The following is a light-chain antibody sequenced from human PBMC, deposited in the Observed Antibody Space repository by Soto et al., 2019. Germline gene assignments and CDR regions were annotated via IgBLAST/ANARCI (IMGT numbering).Light chain of an antibody. CDR2: DAS. V-gene: IGKV1-6*01. J-gene: IGKJ4*01. Sequence: AIQATRSPSYLSASVGDRVTITCRTSQGIRNELSWYQQKPGKAPKFLIFDASNLHSDVPSRFSGSGSGTDFTLTISSLQPDDFATYFCQQDDDYPCTFGGGTKVDIK. CDR3: QQDDDYPCT. CDR1: QGIRNE.